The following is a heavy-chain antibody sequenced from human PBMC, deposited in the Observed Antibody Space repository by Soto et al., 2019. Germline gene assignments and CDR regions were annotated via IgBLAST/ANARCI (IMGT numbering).Heavy chain of an antibody. J-gene: IGHJ4*02. CDR1: GFTFSSYE. CDR3: ARAMMGGYVDYY. Sequence: GGSLRLSCAASGFTFSSYEMNWVRQAPGKGLEWVSYISSSGSTIYYADSVKGRFTISRDNAKNSLYLQMNSLRAEDTAVYYCARAMMGGYVDYYWGQGALVTISS. V-gene: IGHV3-48*03. CDR2: ISSSGSTI. D-gene: IGHD5-12*01.